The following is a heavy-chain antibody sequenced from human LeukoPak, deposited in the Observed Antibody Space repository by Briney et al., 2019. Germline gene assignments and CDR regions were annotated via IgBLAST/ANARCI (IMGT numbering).Heavy chain of an antibody. J-gene: IGHJ6*02. Sequence: SETLSLTCIVSGGSISSISSNNYHWGWIRQPPGKGLEWMGSIYYSGSTYYNPSLKSRVTISVDTSKNQFSLKLSSVTAADTALYYCAREMGVVTAHGIDVWGQGTTVTVSS. CDR3: AREMGVVTAHGIDV. CDR1: GGSISSISSNNYH. V-gene: IGHV4-39*02. CDR2: IYYSGST. D-gene: IGHD4-23*01.